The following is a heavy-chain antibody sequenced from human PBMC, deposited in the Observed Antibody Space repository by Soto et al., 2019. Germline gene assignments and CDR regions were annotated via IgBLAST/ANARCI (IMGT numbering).Heavy chain of an antibody. V-gene: IGHV4-39*01. D-gene: IGHD6-13*01. CDR1: GGSISSSSYY. Sequence: QLQLQESGPGLVKPSETLSLTCTVSGGSISSSSYYWGWIRQPPGKGLEWIGSIYYSGSTYYNPSHKSRVTITADTSKNQFSLKLSSVTAAETAVYYCANHPQQQRANWFDPWGQGTLVTVSS. CDR2: IYYSGST. J-gene: IGHJ5*02. CDR3: ANHPQQQRANWFDP.